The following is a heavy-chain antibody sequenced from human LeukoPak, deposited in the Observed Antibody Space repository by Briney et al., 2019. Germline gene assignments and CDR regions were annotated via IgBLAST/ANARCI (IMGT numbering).Heavy chain of an antibody. Sequence: GGSLRLSCAASGFTFSSYGMHWVRQAPGKGLEWVAVISYDGNNKYYADSVKGRFTISRDNSKNTLYLQMNSLRAEDTAVYYCAKKLRNSHGMDVWGQGTTVTVSS. CDR2: ISYDGNNK. D-gene: IGHD1-26*01. V-gene: IGHV3-30*18. CDR3: AKKLRNSHGMDV. J-gene: IGHJ6*02. CDR1: GFTFSSYG.